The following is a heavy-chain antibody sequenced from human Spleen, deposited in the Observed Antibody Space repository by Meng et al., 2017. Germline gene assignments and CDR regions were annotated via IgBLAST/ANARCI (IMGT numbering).Heavy chain of an antibody. D-gene: IGHD6-13*01. CDR1: GLSCTDAW. CDR2: IKRNSDGGTI. V-gene: IGHV3-15*01. CDR3: ATGAAAADH. J-gene: IGHJ4*02. Sequence: EVNRVESGGGLVKPGGSLRLSWVASGLSCTDAWMSWVRQAPGKGLEWVGRIKRNSDGGTIDYAAPVKGRFTISRDDSKNTLYLQMDSLITEDTAVYFCATGAAAADHWGQGTLVTVSS.